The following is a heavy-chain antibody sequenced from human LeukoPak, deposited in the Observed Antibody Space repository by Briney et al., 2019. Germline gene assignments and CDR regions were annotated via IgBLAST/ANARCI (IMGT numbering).Heavy chain of an antibody. D-gene: IGHD6-6*01. CDR1: GGSFSGYY. V-gene: IGHV4-34*01. CDR3: ARGLYSSSSRGLDN. J-gene: IGHJ4*02. Sequence: PSETLSLTCAVYGGSFSGYYWSWIRQPPGKGLEWIGEINHSGSTNYNPSLKSRVTISVDTSKSQFSLKLSSVTAADTAVYYCARGLYSSSSRGLDNWGQGTLVTASS. CDR2: INHSGST.